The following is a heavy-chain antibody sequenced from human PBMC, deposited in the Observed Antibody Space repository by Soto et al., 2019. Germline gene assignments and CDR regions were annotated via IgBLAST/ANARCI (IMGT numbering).Heavy chain of an antibody. Sequence: SETLSLTCTVSGGSISGSTNYYCGWIRQPPGKGLEWIGSINYSGRTFHNPSLKSRVTISVDTSNNQFFLKLSSVTAADTAMYYCARHPGMDVWGQGTTVTVS. J-gene: IGHJ6*02. CDR1: GGSISGSTNYY. CDR3: ARHPGMDV. V-gene: IGHV4-39*01. CDR2: INYSGRT.